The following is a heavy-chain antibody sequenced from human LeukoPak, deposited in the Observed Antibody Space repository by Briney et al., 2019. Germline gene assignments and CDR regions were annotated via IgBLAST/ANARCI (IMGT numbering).Heavy chain of an antibody. CDR3: ARERRIVVVPGRSYYYYMDV. D-gene: IGHD2-2*01. Sequence: GGSLRLSCAASGFTFSSYGMHWVRQAPGKGLEWVSVIYSGGSTYYADSVKGRFTISRDNSKNTLYLQVNSLRAEDTAVYYCARERRIVVVPGRSYYYYMDVWGKGTTVTVSS. CDR1: GFTFSSYG. V-gene: IGHV3-NL1*01. CDR2: IYSGGST. J-gene: IGHJ6*03.